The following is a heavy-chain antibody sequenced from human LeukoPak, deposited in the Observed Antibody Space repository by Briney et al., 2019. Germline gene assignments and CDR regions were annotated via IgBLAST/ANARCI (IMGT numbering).Heavy chain of an antibody. D-gene: IGHD5-24*01. J-gene: IGHJ4*02. Sequence: PGGSLRLSCAASGFTFSSYAMHWLRQAPAKGLEGVGVISYDGSNKYYADSVKGRFTISRDNSKNTLYLQMNSLRAEDTAVYYCARDGEMATSTPPFDYWGQGTLVTVSS. CDR2: ISYDGSNK. CDR3: ARDGEMATSTPPFDY. CDR1: GFTFSSYA. V-gene: IGHV3-30-3*01.